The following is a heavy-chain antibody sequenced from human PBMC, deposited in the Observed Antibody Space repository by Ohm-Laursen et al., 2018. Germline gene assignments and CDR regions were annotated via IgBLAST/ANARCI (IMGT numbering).Heavy chain of an antibody. V-gene: IGHV3-15*01. J-gene: IGHJ3*02. CDR2: IKRKADGETT. CDR3: ATGLPADDAFNI. Sequence: SLRLSCAASGFTFSNAWMSWVRQAPGKVLEWVGRIKRKADGETTDYAAPVKDRLTISRDDSKTTLYLQMNSLKTEDTAVYYCATGLPADDAFNIWGQGTMVTVSS. CDR1: GFTFSNAW.